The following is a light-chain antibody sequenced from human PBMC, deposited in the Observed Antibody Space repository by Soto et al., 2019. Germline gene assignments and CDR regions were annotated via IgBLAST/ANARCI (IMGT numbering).Light chain of an antibody. Sequence: QSVLTQPASVSGSPGQSITISCTVTSSDVGLYTYVSWYQQHPGKAPKVIIYDVTNRPSGVSDRFSGSKSGNTASLTISGLQAEDEADYYCSLYTGTNKDVFDGGTKLTVL. CDR2: DVT. CDR3: SLYTGTNKDV. CDR1: SSDVGLYTY. J-gene: IGLJ2*01. V-gene: IGLV2-14*03.